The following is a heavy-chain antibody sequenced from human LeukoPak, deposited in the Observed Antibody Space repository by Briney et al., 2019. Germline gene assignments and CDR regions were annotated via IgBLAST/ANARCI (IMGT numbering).Heavy chain of an antibody. Sequence: GESLKISCKGSGYSFTNYWIGWVRQMPGKGLEWMGVICPSDSDTRYSPSFQGQVTISADKSISTAYLQWSSLKASDTAMYYCARLGRGDVDHCFDYWGQGTLVTVSS. CDR1: GYSFTNYW. J-gene: IGHJ4*02. CDR2: ICPSDSDT. CDR3: ARLGRGDVDHCFDY. D-gene: IGHD5-24*01. V-gene: IGHV5-51*01.